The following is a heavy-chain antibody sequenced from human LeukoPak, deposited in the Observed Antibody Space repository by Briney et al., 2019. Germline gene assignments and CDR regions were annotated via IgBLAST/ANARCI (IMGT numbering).Heavy chain of an antibody. CDR3: ARDADYDGSSLMP. Sequence: GGSLRLSCAASGFTFSNFWMHWVRQAPGKGLVWVSRINNDGSNTLYADSVKGRFTISRDNAKNTLYLQMNSLRVEDTAVYYCARDADYDGSSLMPWGQGTLVTVSS. D-gene: IGHD3-22*01. CDR1: GFTFSNFW. J-gene: IGHJ5*02. V-gene: IGHV3-74*01. CDR2: INNDGSNT.